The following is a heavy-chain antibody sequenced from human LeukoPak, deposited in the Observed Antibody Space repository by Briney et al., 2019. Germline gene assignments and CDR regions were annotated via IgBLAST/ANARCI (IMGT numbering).Heavy chain of an antibody. J-gene: IGHJ4*02. CDR1: GFSVSPNY. Sequence: PGGSLRLSCAASGFSVSPNYMSWVRQAPGKGLEWVSVINSGGTIYYADSVMGRFTISRDNFKNTLYLQMNSLTTEDSAVYYCAREGDYVGYFDYWGQGTLVTVSS. CDR3: AREGDYVGYFDY. CDR2: INSGGTI. V-gene: IGHV3-53*01. D-gene: IGHD4-17*01.